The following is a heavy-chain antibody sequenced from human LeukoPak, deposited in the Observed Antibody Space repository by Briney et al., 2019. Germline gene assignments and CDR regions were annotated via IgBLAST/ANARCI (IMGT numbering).Heavy chain of an antibody. CDR1: GGSISSGSYY. D-gene: IGHD3-10*01. CDR3: ARAGVLLWFGELRPYDAFDI. V-gene: IGHV4-61*01. Sequence: SQTLSLTCTVSGGSISSGSYYWSWIRQPPGKGLEWIGYIYYSGSTNYNPSLKSRVTISVDTSKNQFSLKLSSVTAADTAVYYCARAGVLLWFGELRPYDAFDIWGQGTMVTVSS. J-gene: IGHJ3*02. CDR2: IYYSGST.